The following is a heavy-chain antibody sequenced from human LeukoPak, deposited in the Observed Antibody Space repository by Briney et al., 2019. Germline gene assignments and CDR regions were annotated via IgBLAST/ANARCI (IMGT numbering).Heavy chain of an antibody. Sequence: WGSLRFYCSASGFTFSSYSRNWVRQAPGKGLEWVSSISSSSSYIYYADSVKVRFTISRDNAKNSLYLQMNSLRAEDTAVYHCPTLTDFDYWGQGHLVPVSS. CDR3: PTLTDFDY. D-gene: IGHD1-20*01. CDR1: GFTFSSYS. CDR2: ISSSSSYI. J-gene: IGHJ4*02. V-gene: IGHV3-21*01.